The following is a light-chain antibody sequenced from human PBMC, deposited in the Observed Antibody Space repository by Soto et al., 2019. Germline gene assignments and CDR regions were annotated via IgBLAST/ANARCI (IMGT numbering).Light chain of an antibody. V-gene: IGLV2-14*01. J-gene: IGLJ1*01. Sequence: QSVLTQPASVSGSPGQSITISCTGTSSDVGGFNYVSWYQQFPGKAPKLMIYEVSNRPSGVSNRFSGSKSGNTAPLTISGLQAEDEGDYYCSSYTTSNTLVFGTGTKVTVL. CDR3: SSYTTSNTLV. CDR1: SSDVGGFNY. CDR2: EVS.